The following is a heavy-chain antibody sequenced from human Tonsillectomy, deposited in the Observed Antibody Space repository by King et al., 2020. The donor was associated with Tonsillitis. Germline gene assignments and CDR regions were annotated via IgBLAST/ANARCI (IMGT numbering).Heavy chain of an antibody. CDR1: GFTFSNAW. CDR3: TTEKVLEGFDY. D-gene: IGHD2-8*02. Sequence: VQLVESGGGLVKPGGSLRLSCAASGFTFSNAWMSWVRQAPGKGLEWVGRIKSKTDGGTTDYASPVKGRFTISRDDSKNTLYLQMNSLKTEDTAVYYCTTEKVLEGFDYWGQGTLVTVSS. CDR2: IKSKTDGGTT. V-gene: IGHV3-15*01. J-gene: IGHJ4*02.